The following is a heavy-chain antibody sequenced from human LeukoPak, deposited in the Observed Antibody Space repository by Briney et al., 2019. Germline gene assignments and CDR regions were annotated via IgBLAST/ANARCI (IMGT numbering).Heavy chain of an antibody. D-gene: IGHD3-16*02. CDR3: ARHAHPYVWGSYRDINWFDP. V-gene: IGHV4-59*13. CDR1: GGSISSYY. J-gene: IGHJ5*02. CDR2: VYYTGST. Sequence: PSETLSLTCIVSGGSISSYYWSWIRQPPGKGLEWIGYVYYTGSTDYNPSLKNRVTISVDTSKNQFFLKLSSVTAADTAVYYCARHAHPYVWGSYRDINWFDPWGQGTLVTVSS.